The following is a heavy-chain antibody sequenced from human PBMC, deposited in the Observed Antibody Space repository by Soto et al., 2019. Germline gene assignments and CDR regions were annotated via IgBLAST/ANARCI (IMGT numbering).Heavy chain of an antibody. J-gene: IGHJ4*02. Sequence: HVQLQASGPGPVTPSQTLSLSCTVSGVSITRGSYYWTWVRQSPGKGLEWIGYRYYSGNTYYNPSLNSRASISVDTAKNQFFLKVTSVTAADTAVYFCARGGYDTSGQTFIGWGPDCWGQGTLVTVSS. V-gene: IGHV4-30-4*01. CDR2: RYYSGNT. D-gene: IGHD3-22*01. CDR3: ARGGYDTSGQTFIGWGPDC. CDR1: GVSITRGSYY.